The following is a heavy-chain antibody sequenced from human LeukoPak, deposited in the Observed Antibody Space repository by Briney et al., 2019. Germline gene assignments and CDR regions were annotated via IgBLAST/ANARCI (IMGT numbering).Heavy chain of an antibody. Sequence: GGSLRLSCAASGFTFTSHWMSWVRQAPGKGLEWVARMNVDGSEKYYVDSVKGRFTISRDNAKTSLYLEMNSLRAEDTAVYYCAREATYCTNGVCYTRFDYWGQGTLVTVFS. J-gene: IGHJ4*02. CDR3: AREATYCTNGVCYTRFDY. CDR1: GFTFTSHW. V-gene: IGHV3-7*01. D-gene: IGHD2-8*01. CDR2: MNVDGSEK.